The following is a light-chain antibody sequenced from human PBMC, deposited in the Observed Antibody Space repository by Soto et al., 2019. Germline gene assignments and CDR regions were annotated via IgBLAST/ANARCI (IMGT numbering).Light chain of an antibody. CDR3: QSYDSSLKGLYV. V-gene: IGLV1-40*01. Sequence: QSVLTQPPSVSEAPGQRVTISCTGSSSNIGAGYDVKWYQQLPGRAPKLLIYGNNKRPSGVPDRFSGSKSGTSASLAITGLQADDEADYYCQSYDSSLKGLYVFGIGTKVTVL. J-gene: IGLJ1*01. CDR2: GNN. CDR1: SSNIGAGYD.